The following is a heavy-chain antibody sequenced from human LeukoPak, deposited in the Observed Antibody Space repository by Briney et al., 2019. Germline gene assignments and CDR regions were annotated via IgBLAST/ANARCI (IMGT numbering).Heavy chain of an antibody. CDR1: GGSISSYY. Sequence: PSETLSLTCTVSGGSISSYYWSWIRQPPGKGLEWIGYIYYTGSTNCNPSLKSRVTISVDTSKNQFSLELSSVTAADTAVYYCARVNYGDYGPAYWGQGTLVTVSS. J-gene: IGHJ4*02. CDR3: ARVNYGDYGPAY. CDR2: IYYTGST. V-gene: IGHV4-59*01. D-gene: IGHD4-17*01.